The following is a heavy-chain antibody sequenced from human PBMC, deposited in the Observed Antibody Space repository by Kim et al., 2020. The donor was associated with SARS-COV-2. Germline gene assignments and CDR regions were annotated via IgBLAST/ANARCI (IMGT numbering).Heavy chain of an antibody. D-gene: IGHD2-8*02. CDR1: GGSFSGYY. Sequence: SETLSLTCAVYGGSFSGYYWSWIRQPPGKGLEWIGEINHSGSTNYNPSLKSRVTISVDTSKNQFSLKLSSVTAADTAVYYCARNEGGVVAAPWGQGTLVTVSS. CDR2: INHSGST. CDR3: ARNEGGVVAAP. V-gene: IGHV4-34*01. J-gene: IGHJ5*02.